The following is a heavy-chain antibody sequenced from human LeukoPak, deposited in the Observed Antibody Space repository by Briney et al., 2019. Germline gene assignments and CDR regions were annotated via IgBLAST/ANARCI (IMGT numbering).Heavy chain of an antibody. CDR3: AGCYCSSTSRYNWFDP. CDR2: IIPILGIA. Sequence: GASVKVSCKASGGTFSSYAISWVRQAPGQGLEWMGRIIPILGIANYAQKFQGRVTITADKSTSTAYMELSSLRSEDTAVYYCAGCYCSSTSRYNWFDPWGQGTLVTVSS. J-gene: IGHJ5*02. D-gene: IGHD2-2*01. CDR1: GGTFSSYA. V-gene: IGHV1-69*04.